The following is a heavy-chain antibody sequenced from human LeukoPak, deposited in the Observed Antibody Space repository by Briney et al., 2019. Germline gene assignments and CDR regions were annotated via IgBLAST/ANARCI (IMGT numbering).Heavy chain of an antibody. J-gene: IGHJ4*02. CDR1: GGSFSGYY. V-gene: IGHV4-34*01. Sequence: SETLSLTCAVYGGSFSGYYWSWIRQPPGKGLERIGEINHSGSTNYNPSLKSRVTISVDTSKNQFSLKLSSVTAADTAVYYCASIIIAAAGTTGFDHWGQGTLVTVSS. D-gene: IGHD6-13*01. CDR2: INHSGST. CDR3: ASIIIAAAGTTGFDH.